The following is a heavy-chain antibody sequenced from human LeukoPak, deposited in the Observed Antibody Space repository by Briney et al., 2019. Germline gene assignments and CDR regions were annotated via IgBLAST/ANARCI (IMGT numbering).Heavy chain of an antibody. J-gene: IGHJ4*02. CDR2: INPNSGGT. CDR3: ARDGCSGGSCYPEDY. CDR1: GYTFTDYY. D-gene: IGHD2-15*01. Sequence: ASVKVSCKASGYTFTDYYMHWVRQAPGQGLEWMGWINPNSGGTNYAQKLQGRVTMTTDTSTSTAYMELRSLRSDDTAVYYCARDGCSGGSCYPEDYWGQGTLVTVSS. V-gene: IGHV1-2*02.